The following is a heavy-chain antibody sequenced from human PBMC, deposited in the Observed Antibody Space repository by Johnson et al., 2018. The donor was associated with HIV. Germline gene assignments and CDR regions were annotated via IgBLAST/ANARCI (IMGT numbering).Heavy chain of an antibody. D-gene: IGHD1-1*01. CDR3: TRLDETNLLHAFDV. Sequence: VQLVESGGGLVQPGGSLKLSCTASGFTFSGSAVHWVRQASGKGLEWIGRINSNTNNYATAYAASVKDRLTISRDDSKNTAFLQLNSLKTEDTAMYFCTRLDETNLLHAFDVWGQGAMVTVSS. CDR2: INSNTNNYAT. V-gene: IGHV3-73*01. J-gene: IGHJ3*01. CDR1: GFTFSGSA.